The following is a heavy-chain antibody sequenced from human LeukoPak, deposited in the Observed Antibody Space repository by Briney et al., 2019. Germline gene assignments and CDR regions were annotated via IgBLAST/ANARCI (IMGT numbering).Heavy chain of an antibody. J-gene: IGHJ3*02. CDR3: AKDMSFCSSTSCYKFGAFDI. CDR2: ISWNSGSI. CDR1: GFTFDDYA. D-gene: IGHD2-2*02. Sequence: GRSLRLSCAASGFTFDDYAMHWVRQAPGKGLEWVSGISWNSGSIGYADSVKGRFTISRDNAKNSLYLQMNSLRAEDTALYYCAKDMSFCSSTSCYKFGAFDIWGRGTMVTVSS. V-gene: IGHV3-9*01.